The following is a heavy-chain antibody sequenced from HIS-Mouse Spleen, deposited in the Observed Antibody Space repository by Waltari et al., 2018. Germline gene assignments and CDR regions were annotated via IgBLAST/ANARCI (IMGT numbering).Heavy chain of an antibody. CDR3: ARGRSPATVTIGYYFDY. CDR1: GGSFSGYY. CDR2: INHSGST. V-gene: IGHV4-34*01. J-gene: IGHJ4*02. D-gene: IGHD4-17*01. Sequence: QVQLQQWGAGLLKPSETLSLTCAVYGGSFSGYYWSWIRQPPGKGLEWMGEINHSGSTNYNPPLKSLVTISVDTSKNQFSLKLSSVTAADTAVYYCARGRSPATVTIGYYFDYWGQGTLVTVSS.